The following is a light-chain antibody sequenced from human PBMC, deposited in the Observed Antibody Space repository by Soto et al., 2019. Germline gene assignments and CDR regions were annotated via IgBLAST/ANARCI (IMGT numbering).Light chain of an antibody. V-gene: IGKV3-20*01. CDR1: QSVSSSY. CDR2: GAS. CDR3: QQYGSSLSIT. Sequence: EIVLTQSPGTLSLSPGERATLSCRASQSVSSSYLAWYQQKPGQAPRLLIYGASSRATGIPDRFSGGGSGTDFPLTISRLEPEDFAVYYCQQYGSSLSITFGQGTRLEIK. J-gene: IGKJ5*01.